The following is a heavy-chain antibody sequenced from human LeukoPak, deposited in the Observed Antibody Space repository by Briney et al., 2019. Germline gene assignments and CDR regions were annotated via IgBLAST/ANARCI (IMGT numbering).Heavy chain of an antibody. CDR1: GFTVSTNY. V-gene: IGHV3-53*01. CDR2: IYSGGST. CDR3: ARVPAAILGSYYYYMDV. D-gene: IGHD2-2*01. Sequence: GGSLRLSCAASGFTVSTNYMTWVRQAPGRGLEWVSVIYSGGSTYYADSVKGRLTISRDNSKNTLYLQMNSLRAEDTAVYYCARVPAAILGSYYYYMDVWGKGTTVTISS. J-gene: IGHJ6*03.